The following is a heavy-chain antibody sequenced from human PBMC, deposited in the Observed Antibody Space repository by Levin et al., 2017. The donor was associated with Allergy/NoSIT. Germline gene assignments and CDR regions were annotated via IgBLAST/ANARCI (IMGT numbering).Heavy chain of an antibody. CDR3: ARGGAYSGYDPYYYYGMDV. Sequence: SCAASGFTFTSYSMNWVRQAPGKGLEWVSYVSSTTSYIYYADSVKGRFTISRDNAKNSVHLQMNSLRAEDTAVYYCARGGAYSGYDPYYYYGMDVWGQGTTVTVSS. D-gene: IGHD5-12*01. CDR1: GFTFTSYS. J-gene: IGHJ6*02. CDR2: VSSTTSYI. V-gene: IGHV3-21*01.